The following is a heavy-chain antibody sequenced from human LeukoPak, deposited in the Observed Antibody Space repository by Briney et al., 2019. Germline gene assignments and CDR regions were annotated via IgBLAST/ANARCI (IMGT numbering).Heavy chain of an antibody. V-gene: IGHV3-7*01. D-gene: IGHD3-16*02. Sequence: PGGSLRLSCAASGFTFSDYYMSWVRQAPGKGLEWVANIKQDGSEKYYVDSVKGRFTISRDNAKNSLYLQMNSLRAEDTAVYYCARDQNDYVWGSYRYRDYFDDWGQGTLVTVSS. CDR1: GFTFSDYY. CDR3: ARDQNDYVWGSYRYRDYFDD. CDR2: IKQDGSEK. J-gene: IGHJ4*02.